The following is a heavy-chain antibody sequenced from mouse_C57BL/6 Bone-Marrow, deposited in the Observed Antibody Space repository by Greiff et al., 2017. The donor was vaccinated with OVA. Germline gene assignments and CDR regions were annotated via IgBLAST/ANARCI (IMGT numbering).Heavy chain of an antibody. Sequence: VQVVESGPGLVQPSQSLSITCTVSGFSLTSYGVHWVRQSPGKGLEWLGVIWSGGSTDYNAAFISRLSISKDNSTSQVFFKMNSLQADDTAIYYCARKAYHLFYAMDYWGQGTSVTVSS. CDR2: IWSGGST. V-gene: IGHV2-2*01. J-gene: IGHJ4*01. CDR3: ARKAYHLFYAMDY. CDR1: GFSLTSYG. D-gene: IGHD5-1*01.